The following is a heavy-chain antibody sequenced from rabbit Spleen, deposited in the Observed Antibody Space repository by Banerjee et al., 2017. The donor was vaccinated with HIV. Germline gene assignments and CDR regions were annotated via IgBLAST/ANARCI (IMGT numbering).Heavy chain of an antibody. CDR1: GFSFSDRDV. J-gene: IGHJ4*01. CDR3: ARDLAGAIGWNFYL. D-gene: IGHD4-1*01. Sequence: QEELEESGGGLVKPEGSLTLTCKASGFSFSDRDVMCWVRQAPGKGLEWIACINTATGKPVYATWAKGRFTISTTSSTTVTLQMTSLTAADMATYFCARDLAGAIGWNFYLWGPGTLVTVS. V-gene: IGHV1S45*01. CDR2: INTATGKP.